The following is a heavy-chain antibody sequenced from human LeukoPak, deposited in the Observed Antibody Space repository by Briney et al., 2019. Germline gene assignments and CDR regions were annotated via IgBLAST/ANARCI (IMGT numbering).Heavy chain of an antibody. Sequence: PGGSLRLSCAASGFTFSDYWMTWVRQAPGKGLEWVAHIKQDGSERYYGDSVKSRFTISRDNANNLVYLQMNSLGAGDTAVYYCARGWNYAFRFDYWGQGTLVTVSS. CDR2: IKQDGSER. CDR1: GFTFSDYW. J-gene: IGHJ4*02. V-gene: IGHV3-7*01. CDR3: ARGWNYAFRFDY. D-gene: IGHD1-7*01.